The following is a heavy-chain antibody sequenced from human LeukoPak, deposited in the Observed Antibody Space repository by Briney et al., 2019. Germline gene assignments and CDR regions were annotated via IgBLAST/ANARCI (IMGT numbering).Heavy chain of an antibody. CDR1: GFTFDDYA. CDR3: AKDMYGGGGFDY. D-gene: IGHD3-16*01. CDR2: ISWNSGSI. V-gene: IGHV3-9*01. Sequence: GGSLRLSCAASGFTFDDYAMHWVRQAPGKGLEWVSGISWNSGSIGYADSAKGRFTISRDNAKNSLYLQMNSLRAEDTALYYCAKDMYGGGGFDYWGQGTLVTVSS. J-gene: IGHJ4*02.